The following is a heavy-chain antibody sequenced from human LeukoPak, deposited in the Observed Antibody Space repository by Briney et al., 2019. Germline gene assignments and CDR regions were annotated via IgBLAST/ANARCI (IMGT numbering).Heavy chain of an antibody. Sequence: PGGSLRLSCAASGFTFNNYEMNWVRQAPGKGLEWVSFISSSGSNIYYADSVKGRFTISRDNAKNSLYLQMNSLRAEDTAVYYCARGSYSGGWYGDYWGQGTLVTVSS. CDR2: ISSSGSNI. D-gene: IGHD6-19*01. CDR3: ARGSYSGGWYGDY. V-gene: IGHV3-48*03. CDR1: GFTFNNYE. J-gene: IGHJ4*02.